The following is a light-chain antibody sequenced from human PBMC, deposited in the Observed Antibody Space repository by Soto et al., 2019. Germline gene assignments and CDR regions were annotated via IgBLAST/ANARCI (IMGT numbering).Light chain of an antibody. V-gene: IGLV2-14*01. J-gene: IGLJ1*01. Sequence: QSALTQPASVSGSPGQSITISCTGTSSGVGGYNYVSWYQQHPGKAPKLMIYDVSNRRSGVSNRFSGSRSGNTASLTISGLQAEDEADYYCSSYTSSSLYVFGTGTKLTVL. CDR2: DVS. CDR3: SSYTSSSLYV. CDR1: SSGVGGYNY.